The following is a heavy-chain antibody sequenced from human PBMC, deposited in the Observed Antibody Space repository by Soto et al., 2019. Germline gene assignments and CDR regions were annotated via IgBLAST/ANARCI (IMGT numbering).Heavy chain of an antibody. Sequence: QVQLQESGPGLVKPSQTLSLTCTVSGGSISSGDYYWSWIRQPPGKGLEWMGYTYYNGNTYYNPSLKSRVTISVDTSKNQFSLVLSSVTAADTAVYYCARRYSGSPHWFDPWVQGTLVTVSS. CDR3: ARRYSGSPHWFDP. CDR2: TYYNGNT. D-gene: IGHD6-6*01. J-gene: IGHJ5*02. CDR1: GGSISSGDYY. V-gene: IGHV4-30-4*01.